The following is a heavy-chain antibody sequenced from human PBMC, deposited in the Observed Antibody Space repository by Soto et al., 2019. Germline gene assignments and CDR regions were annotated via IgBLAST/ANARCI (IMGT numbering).Heavy chain of an antibody. J-gene: IGHJ3*02. Sequence: GGSLRLSCAASGFTFSSYGMHWVRQAPGKGLEWVAVISYDGSNKYYADSVKGRFTISRDNSKNTLYLQMNSLRAEDTAVYYCAKDYYDYVWGSYRPRMGAFDIWGQGTMVTVSS. CDR2: ISYDGSNK. CDR3: AKDYYDYVWGSYRPRMGAFDI. D-gene: IGHD3-16*02. CDR1: GFTFSSYG. V-gene: IGHV3-30*18.